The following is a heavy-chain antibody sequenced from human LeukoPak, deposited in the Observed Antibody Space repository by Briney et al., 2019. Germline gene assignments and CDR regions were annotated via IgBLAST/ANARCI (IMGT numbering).Heavy chain of an antibody. Sequence: ASVKVSCKASGYTFTGYYMHWVRQATGQGLEWMGWINPNSGGTNYAQKFQGRVTMTRDTSISTAYMELSRLRSDDTAVYYCARGPYDILTGYYLDYWGQGTLVTVSS. CDR3: ARGPYDILTGYYLDY. V-gene: IGHV1-2*02. D-gene: IGHD3-9*01. J-gene: IGHJ4*02. CDR1: GYTFTGYY. CDR2: INPNSGGT.